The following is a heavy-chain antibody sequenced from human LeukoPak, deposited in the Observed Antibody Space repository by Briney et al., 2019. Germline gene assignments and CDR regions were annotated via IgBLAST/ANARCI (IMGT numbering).Heavy chain of an antibody. Sequence: SETLSLTCTVSGGSITDYYWNWIRQPPGKGLEWIGYIYDSASTNSNPSLTSRVTMSVDTSKKQFSLRLTSVTAADTAVYYCARAGRFVVVPAAIPQGGYFDYWGQGTLVTVSS. J-gene: IGHJ4*02. D-gene: IGHD2-2*01. CDR1: GGSITDYY. CDR3: ARAGRFVVVPAAIPQGGYFDY. CDR2: IYDSAST. V-gene: IGHV4-59*12.